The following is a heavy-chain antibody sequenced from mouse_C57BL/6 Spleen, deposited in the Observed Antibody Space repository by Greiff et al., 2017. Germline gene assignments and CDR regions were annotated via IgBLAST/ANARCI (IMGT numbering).Heavy chain of an antibody. V-gene: IGHV1-52*01. CDR3: AREGGGYDGWYFDV. CDR1: GYTFTSYW. D-gene: IGHD2-2*01. J-gene: IGHJ1*03. CDR2: IDPSDSET. Sequence: VQLQQSGAELVRPGSSVKLSCKASGYTFTSYWMHWVKQRPIQGLEWIGNIDPSDSETHYNQKFKDKATLTVDKSSSTAYMQLSSLTSEDSAVYYCAREGGGYDGWYFDVWGTGTTVTVSS.